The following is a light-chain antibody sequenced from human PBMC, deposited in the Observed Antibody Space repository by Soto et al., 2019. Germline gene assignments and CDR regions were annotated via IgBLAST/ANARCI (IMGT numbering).Light chain of an antibody. Sequence: QLVLTQPPSVSGAPGQRVTISCTGGISNIGAGYDVHWYQQLPGTAPKLVIYGNNYRPSGVPDRFSGSKSGPSASLAITGLQAEDEADYYCQSYDSRLSAWVFGGGTKLTVL. CDR3: QSYDSRLSAWV. V-gene: IGLV1-40*01. J-gene: IGLJ3*02. CDR1: ISNIGAGYD. CDR2: GNN.